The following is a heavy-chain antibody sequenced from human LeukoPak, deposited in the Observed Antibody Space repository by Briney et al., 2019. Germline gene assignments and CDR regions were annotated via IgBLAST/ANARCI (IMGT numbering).Heavy chain of an antibody. V-gene: IGHV4-4*07. CDR2: IYTSGST. D-gene: IGHD4-11*01. Sequence: PSETLSLTCTVSGGSISSYYWSWIRQPAGKGLEWIGRIYTSGSTNYNPSLKSRVTMSVDTSKNQFSLKLSSVTAADTAVYYCARDYRLQPYNWFDPWGQGTLVTVSS. CDR3: ARDYRLQPYNWFDP. J-gene: IGHJ5*02. CDR1: GGSISSYY.